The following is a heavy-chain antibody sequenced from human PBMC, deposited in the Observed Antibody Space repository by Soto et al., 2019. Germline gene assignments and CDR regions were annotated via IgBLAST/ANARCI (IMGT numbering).Heavy chain of an antibody. D-gene: IGHD3-22*01. V-gene: IGHV3-30*18. CDR2: ISQDGSKT. J-gene: IGHJ1*01. CDR3: AKDTYFSSSSGYYVVDS. Sequence: QVQLVESGGGVVQPGRSLRLSCAASGFTFSSYGIHWVRQAPGKGLEWVAGISQDGSKTNYADSVKGRFTISSDNSKDTGYLQMNSLRAEDTAVYYCAKDTYFSSSSGYYVVDSWGQSTLVTVYS. CDR1: GFTFSSYG.